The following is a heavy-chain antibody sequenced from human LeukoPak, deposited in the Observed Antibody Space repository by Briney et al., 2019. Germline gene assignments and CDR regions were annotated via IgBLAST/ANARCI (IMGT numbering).Heavy chain of an antibody. J-gene: IGHJ5*02. D-gene: IGHD1-26*01. Sequence: PGGSLRLSCAPSGFTFTTYAMNWVCQAPGKGLEWVSTISGSSEGTYYADSVKGRFTISRDSSKDTVYLQMDSLRAEDTAVYYCAKGSDYNLYFDHWGQGALVTVSS. V-gene: IGHV3-23*01. CDR3: AKGSDYNLYFDH. CDR1: GFTFTTYA. CDR2: ISGSSEGT.